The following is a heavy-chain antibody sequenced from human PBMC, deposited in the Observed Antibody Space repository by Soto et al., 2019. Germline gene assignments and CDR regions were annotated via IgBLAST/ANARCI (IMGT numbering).Heavy chain of an antibody. V-gene: IGHV1-2*04. CDR2: INPNSGGT. Sequence: XSVKVSCKASGYSFTGYYMQWVRQAPGQGLEWMGWINPNSGGTNYAQKFQGWVTMTRDTSISTAYMELSRLSSDDTAVYYCASGVGATAGNPETYFQHWGQGTLVTVSS. CDR1: GYSFTGYY. J-gene: IGHJ1*01. CDR3: ASGVGATAGNPETYFQH. D-gene: IGHD1-26*01.